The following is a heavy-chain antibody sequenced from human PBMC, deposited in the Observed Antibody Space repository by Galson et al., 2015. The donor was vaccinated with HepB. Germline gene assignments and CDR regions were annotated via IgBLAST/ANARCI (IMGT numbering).Heavy chain of an antibody. D-gene: IGHD2-2*01. CDR1: GGTFSSYA. Sequence: SVKVSCKASGGTFSSYAISWVRQAPGQGLEWMGGIIPIFGTANYAQKFQGRVTITADESTSTAYMELSSLRSEDTAVYYCARFCSSTSCQPPLVDVWGQGTTVTVSS. CDR2: IIPIFGTA. CDR3: ARFCSSTSCQPPLVDV. J-gene: IGHJ6*02. V-gene: IGHV1-69*13.